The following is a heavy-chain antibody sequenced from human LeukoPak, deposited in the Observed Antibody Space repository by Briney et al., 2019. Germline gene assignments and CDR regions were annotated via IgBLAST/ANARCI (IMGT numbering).Heavy chain of an antibody. CDR2: INPNSGGT. J-gene: IGHJ4*02. V-gene: IGHV1-2*02. Sequence: ASVKVSCKASGYTFTGYYMHWVRQAPGQGLEWMGWINPNSGGTNYAQKFQGRVTMTRDTSISTAYMELSRLRSDDTAVYYCARVVDYGDYVTTDGRPPHGYWGQGTLVTVSS. CDR3: ARVVDYGDYVTTDGRPPHGY. CDR1: GYTFTGYY. D-gene: IGHD4-17*01.